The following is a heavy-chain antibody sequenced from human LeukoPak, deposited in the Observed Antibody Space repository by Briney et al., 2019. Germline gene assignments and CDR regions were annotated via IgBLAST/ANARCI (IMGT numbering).Heavy chain of an antibody. CDR2: ISSSGGTI. CDR3: ASPTVTTESYYFDY. J-gene: IGHJ4*02. D-gene: IGHD4-17*01. CDR1: GFTFSDYY. Sequence: GGSLRLSCAASGFTFSDYYMSWIRQAPGKGLEWVSYISSSGGTIYYADSVKGRFTISRDNSKNTLYLQMNSLRAEDTAVYYCASPTVTTESYYFDYWGQGTLVTVSS. V-gene: IGHV3-11*04.